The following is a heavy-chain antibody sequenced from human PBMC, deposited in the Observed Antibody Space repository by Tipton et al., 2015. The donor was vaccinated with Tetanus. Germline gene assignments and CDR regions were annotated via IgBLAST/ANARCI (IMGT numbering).Heavy chain of an antibody. CDR2: INPSGGST. Sequence: QLVQSGAEVKKPGASVKVSCKASGYTFTSYYMHWVRQAPGQGLEWMGIINPSGGSTSYAQKFQGRVTMTRDTSTSTVYMELSSLRSEDTAVYYCARLYQVPPAEFYFDYWGQGPLVTVSS. CDR1: GYTFTSYY. V-gene: IGHV1-46*01. D-gene: IGHD2-15*01. J-gene: IGHJ4*02. CDR3: ARLYQVPPAEFYFDY.